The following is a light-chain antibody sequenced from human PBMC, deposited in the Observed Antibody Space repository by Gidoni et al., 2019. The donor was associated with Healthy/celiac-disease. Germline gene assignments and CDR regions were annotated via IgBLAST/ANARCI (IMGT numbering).Light chain of an antibody. J-gene: IGKJ1*01. CDR1: QSISSY. V-gene: IGKV1-39*01. Sequence: DIQLTQSPSSLSSSVGDRVTITCRASQSISSYLNWYQQKPGKAPKLLIYAASSLQSGVPSRYSGSGSGTDFTLTISSLQPEDVATYYCQQSYSIWWTFGQGTKVEIK. CDR2: AAS. CDR3: QQSYSIWWT.